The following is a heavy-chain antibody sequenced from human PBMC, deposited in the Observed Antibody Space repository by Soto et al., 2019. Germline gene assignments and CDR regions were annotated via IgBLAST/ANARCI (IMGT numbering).Heavy chain of an antibody. CDR3: ASVFTGYDFWSGYYTWFDP. CDR2: INHSGST. Sequence: SETLSLTCAVYGGSFSGYYWSWIRQHPGKGREWIGEINHSGSTNYNPSLKSRVTISVDTSKNQFSPKLSSVTAADTAVYYCASVFTGYDFWSGYYTWFDPWGQGTLVTVSS. D-gene: IGHD3-3*01. CDR1: GGSFSGYY. V-gene: IGHV4-34*01. J-gene: IGHJ5*02.